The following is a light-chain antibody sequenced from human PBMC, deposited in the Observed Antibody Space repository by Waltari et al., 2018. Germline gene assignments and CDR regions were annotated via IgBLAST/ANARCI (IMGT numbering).Light chain of an antibody. CDR3: CSYAGLGIYV. Sequence: QSGLTQPASVSGSPGQSITIPCTGTSSDVGNYNLVSWYQQYPGQAPKLLVYEVTKRTSGVSDRFSGSKSGTTASLTIYGLQSEDEADYYCCSYAGLGIYVFGTGTKVTVL. CDR1: SSDVGNYNL. J-gene: IGLJ1*01. CDR2: EVT. V-gene: IGLV2-23*02.